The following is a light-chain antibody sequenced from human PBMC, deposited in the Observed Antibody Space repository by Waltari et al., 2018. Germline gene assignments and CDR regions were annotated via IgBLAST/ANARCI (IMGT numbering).Light chain of an antibody. J-gene: IGKJ1*01. V-gene: IGKV3-20*01. CDR2: GAS. Sequence: IVLTQSPGTLSFSPGERATLSCRASQSVTRSLAWYQQKPGQAPKLLIYGASTRATGSPDRFTGSGSGTDFSLTISSLEPEDFAIYFCQHYVRLPATFGQGTKVEIK. CDR3: QHYVRLPAT. CDR1: QSVTRS.